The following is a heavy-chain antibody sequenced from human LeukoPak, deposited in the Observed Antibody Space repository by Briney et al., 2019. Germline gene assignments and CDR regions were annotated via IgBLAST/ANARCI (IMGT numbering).Heavy chain of an antibody. J-gene: IGHJ4*02. CDR2: ISSSSSYI. CDR1: GFTFSSYS. D-gene: IGHD5-12*01. CDR3: ARWATEEFDY. Sequence: GGSLRLSCAASGFTFSSYSMTWVRQAPGKGLEWVSSISSSSSYIYYADSVKGRFTISRDNAKNSLYLQMNSLRAEDTAVYYCARWATEEFDYWGQGTLVTVSS. V-gene: IGHV3-21*01.